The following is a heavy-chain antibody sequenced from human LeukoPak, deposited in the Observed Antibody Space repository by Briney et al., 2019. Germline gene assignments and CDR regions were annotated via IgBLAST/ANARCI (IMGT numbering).Heavy chain of an antibody. D-gene: IGHD3-10*01. V-gene: IGHV4-30-4*01. J-gene: IGHJ6*02. CDR3: ARGIYYYGMDV. CDR2: IYYSGST. CDR1: GGSISSGDYY. Sequence: PSQTLSLTCTVSGGSISSGDYYWSWLRPPPGKGLEWIGYIYYSGSTYYNPSPKRRVTISVDTSKNQFSLKLSSVTAADTAVYYCARGIYYYGMDVWGQGTTVTVSS.